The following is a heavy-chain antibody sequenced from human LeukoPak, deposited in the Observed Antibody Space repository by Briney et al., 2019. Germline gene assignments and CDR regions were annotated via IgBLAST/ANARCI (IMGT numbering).Heavy chain of an antibody. J-gene: IGHJ4*02. D-gene: IGHD3-3*01. CDR2: ISNDGSRK. V-gene: IGHV3-30*03. CDR3: ARDRAWNYFDY. Sequence: PGGSLRLSCAASGFTFSSYGMHWVRQAPGKGLEWVAIISNDGSRKYYAHPVEGRFTISRDNSKNTLYLQMDSLRAEDTAVYYCARDRAWNYFDYWGQGTLVTVSS. CDR1: GFTFSSYG.